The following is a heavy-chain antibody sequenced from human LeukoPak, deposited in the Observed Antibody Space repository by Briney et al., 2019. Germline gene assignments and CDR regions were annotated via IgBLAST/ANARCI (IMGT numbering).Heavy chain of an antibody. CDR3: AKDPLWFGELSSSG. D-gene: IGHD3-10*01. V-gene: IGHV4-59*01. CDR2: IYYSGST. Sequence: SETLSLTCTVSGGSINSYFWSWIRQPPGKGLEWIGYIYYSGSTNYNPSLKSRVTISVDPSKNQFSLKLSSVTAADTAVYYCAKDPLWFGELSSSGWGQGTLVTVSS. J-gene: IGHJ1*01. CDR1: GGSINSYF.